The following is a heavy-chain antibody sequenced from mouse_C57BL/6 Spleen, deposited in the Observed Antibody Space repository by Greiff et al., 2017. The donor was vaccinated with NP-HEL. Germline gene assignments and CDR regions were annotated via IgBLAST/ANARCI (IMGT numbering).Heavy chain of an antibody. Sequence: EVQLQQSGPELVKPGASVKISCKASGYTFTDYYMNWVKQSHGKSLEWIGDINPNNGGTSYNQKFKGKATLTVDKSSSTAYMELLSLTSEDSAVYYCARPDGYTYYFDYWGQGTTLTVSS. CDR2: INPNNGGT. CDR1: GYTFTDYY. D-gene: IGHD2-3*01. V-gene: IGHV1-26*01. J-gene: IGHJ2*01. CDR3: ARPDGYTYYFDY.